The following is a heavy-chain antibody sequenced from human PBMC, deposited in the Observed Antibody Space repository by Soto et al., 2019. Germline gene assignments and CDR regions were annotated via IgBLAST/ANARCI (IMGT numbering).Heavy chain of an antibody. Sequence: GESLKISCQGSGDTFTNYWITWVRQMPGKGLEWVGRIDPSDSSTNYSPSFRGHVTISADESISTAFLQWSSLKVSDTAMYYCARGLFSRYDHSWFDPWGQGTLVTVSS. CDR2: IDPSDSST. CDR3: ARGLFSRYDHSWFDP. CDR1: GDTFTNYW. V-gene: IGHV5-10-1*01. D-gene: IGHD5-12*01. J-gene: IGHJ5*02.